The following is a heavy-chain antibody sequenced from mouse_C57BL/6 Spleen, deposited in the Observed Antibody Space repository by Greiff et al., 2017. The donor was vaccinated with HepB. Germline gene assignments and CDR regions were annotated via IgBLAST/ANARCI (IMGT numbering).Heavy chain of an antibody. CDR2: IDPSDSYT. Sequence: QVQLQQSGAELVMPGASVKLSCKASGYTFTSYWMHWVKQRPGQGLEWIGEIDPSDSYTNYNQKFKGKSTLTVDKSSSTAYMQLSSLTSEDSAVYYCARGDYYGSGAYWGQGTLVTVSA. V-gene: IGHV1-69*01. CDR3: ARGDYYGSGAY. D-gene: IGHD1-1*01. CDR1: GYTFTSYW. J-gene: IGHJ3*01.